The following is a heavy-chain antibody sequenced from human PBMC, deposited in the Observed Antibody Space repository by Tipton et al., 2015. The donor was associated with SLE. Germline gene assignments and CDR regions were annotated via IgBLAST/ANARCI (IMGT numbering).Heavy chain of an antibody. D-gene: IGHD2-21*02. CDR3: ARGLYGDVSEILDY. V-gene: IGHV3-33*08. CDR2: IWYDGSNK. CDR1: GFTFSSYE. Sequence: FLRLSCAASGFTFSSYEMNWVRQAPGKGLEWVAIIWYDGSNKFYADSVRGRFTISRDNSRNTVYLQMSSLRAEDTALYYCARGLYGDVSEILDYWGQGTLVTVSS. J-gene: IGHJ4*02.